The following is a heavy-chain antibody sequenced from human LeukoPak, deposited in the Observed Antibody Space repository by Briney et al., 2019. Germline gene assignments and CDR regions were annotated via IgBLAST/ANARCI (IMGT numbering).Heavy chain of an antibody. CDR1: GFTFSSYG. D-gene: IGHD5-12*01. CDR2: IWYDGGNK. Sequence: SGGSLRLSCAASGFTFSSYGMHWVRQAPGKGLEWVAVIWYDGGNKYYADSVKGRFTISRDNSKNTLYLQMNSLRAEDTAVYYCARDRKPPLYSGYDAGCDYWGQGTLVTVSS. J-gene: IGHJ4*02. CDR3: ARDRKPPLYSGYDAGCDY. V-gene: IGHV3-33*01.